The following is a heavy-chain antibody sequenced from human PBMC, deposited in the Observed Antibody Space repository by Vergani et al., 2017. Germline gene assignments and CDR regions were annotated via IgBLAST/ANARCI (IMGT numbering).Heavy chain of an antibody. CDR1: GFTFSSYG. CDR2: ISYDGSNK. D-gene: IGHD1-26*01. J-gene: IGHJ4*02. CDR3: AKRSGSYPLHDY. Sequence: QVQLVESGGGVVQPGRSLRLSCAASGFTFSSYGMHWVRQAPGKGLEWVAVISYDGSNKYYADSVKGRFTISRDNSKNTLYLQMNSLRAEDTAVYYCAKRSGSYPLHDYWGQGTLVTVSS. V-gene: IGHV3-30*18.